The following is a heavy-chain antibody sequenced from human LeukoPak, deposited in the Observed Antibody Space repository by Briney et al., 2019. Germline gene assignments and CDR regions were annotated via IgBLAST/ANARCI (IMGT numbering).Heavy chain of an antibody. J-gene: IGHJ4*02. CDR2: ISASGVMT. Sequence: PAGGSLRLSCAASGFTFTNYAMTWVRQAPGKGLEWVPSISASGVMTYYADSVKGRFTVSRDNSKNSLYLQMSSLTAADTAVYYCAKDRSIGTYYTFDHWGQGTLVTVSS. V-gene: IGHV3-23*01. D-gene: IGHD1-26*01. CDR3: AKDRSIGTYYTFDH. CDR1: GFTFTNYA.